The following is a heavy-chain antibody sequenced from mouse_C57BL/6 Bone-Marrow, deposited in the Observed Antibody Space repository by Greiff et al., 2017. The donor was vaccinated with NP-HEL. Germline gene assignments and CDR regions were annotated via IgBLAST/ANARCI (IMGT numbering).Heavy chain of an antibody. J-gene: IGHJ4*01. Sequence: QVQLQQPGAELVMPGASVKLSCKASGYTFTSYWMHWMKQRPGQGLEWIGEIDPSDSYTNYNQKFKGKSTLTVDKSSSTAYMQLSRLTSEDSAVYYCARKYVYGSSYGAMDYWGQGTSVTVSS. CDR3: ARKYVYGSSYGAMDY. D-gene: IGHD1-1*01. V-gene: IGHV1-69*01. CDR1: GYTFTSYW. CDR2: IDPSDSYT.